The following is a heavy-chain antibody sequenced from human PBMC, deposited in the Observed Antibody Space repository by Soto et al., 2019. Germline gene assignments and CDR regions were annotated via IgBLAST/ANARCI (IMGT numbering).Heavy chain of an antibody. J-gene: IGHJ4*02. Sequence: LRLSCAASGFSFSSFGMSWVCQAPGKGLEWVSSLSGTGRSTYYADSVKGRFTISRDNSKNTVYLEMNSLRAEGTAIYYCAMRGAAMVSYYFDFWGQGTVVTVSS. CDR3: AMRGAAMVSYYFDF. CDR2: LSGTGRST. D-gene: IGHD5-18*01. V-gene: IGHV3-23*01. CDR1: GFSFSSFG.